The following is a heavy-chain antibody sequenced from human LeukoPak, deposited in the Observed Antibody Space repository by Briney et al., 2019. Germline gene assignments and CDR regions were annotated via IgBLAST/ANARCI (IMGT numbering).Heavy chain of an antibody. D-gene: IGHD6-13*01. CDR1: GFTFSSYG. CDR3: AKDQAAGIAAANWFDP. J-gene: IGHJ5*02. CDR2: IWYDGSNK. V-gene: IGHV3-33*06. Sequence: GRSLRLSCAASGFTFSSYGMHWVRQAPGKGLEWVAVIWYDGSNKYYADSVKGRFTISRDNSKNTLYLQMNSLRAEDTAVYYCAKDQAAGIAAANWFDPWGQGTLVTVSS.